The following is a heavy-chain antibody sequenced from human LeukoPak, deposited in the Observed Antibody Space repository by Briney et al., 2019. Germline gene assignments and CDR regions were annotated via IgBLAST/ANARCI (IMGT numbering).Heavy chain of an antibody. CDR3: ARDLDIVVVAAALRHYGLDF. CDR1: GYTFTICG. J-gene: IGHJ6*02. Sequence: GASVKASCTASGYTFTICGISWVWHAPGQGLEWMGWISPFNGNTNYAQKVQGRVTMTTDTSTSTVYMELRSLRSDDTAVYYCARDLDIVVVAAALRHYGLDFWGQGTTVTVSS. CDR2: ISPFNGNT. V-gene: IGHV1-18*01. D-gene: IGHD2-15*01.